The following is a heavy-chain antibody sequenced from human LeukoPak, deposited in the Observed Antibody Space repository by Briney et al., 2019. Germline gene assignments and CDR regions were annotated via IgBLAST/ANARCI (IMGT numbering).Heavy chain of an antibody. J-gene: IGHJ4*02. CDR2: ISGSGGST. D-gene: IGHD6-19*01. Sequence: GGSLRLSCAASGFTFSSYAMSWVRQAPGKGLEWVSAISGSGGSTYYADSVKGRFTVSRDNSKNTLYLQMKSLRAEDTALYYCATTYTSAWYAYWGQGTLVTVSS. V-gene: IGHV3-23*01. CDR3: ATTYTSAWYAY. CDR1: GFTFSSYA.